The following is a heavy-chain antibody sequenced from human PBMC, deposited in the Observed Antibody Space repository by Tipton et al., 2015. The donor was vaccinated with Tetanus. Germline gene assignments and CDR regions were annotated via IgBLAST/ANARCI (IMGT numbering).Heavy chain of an antibody. CDR3: AKGPGDYGFWYFDL. Sequence: AVSGFTFSSYAMSWVRQAPGKGLEWVSAISGSGGSTYYADSVKGRFTISRDNSKNTLYLQMNSLRAEDTAVYYCAKGPGDYGFWYFDLWGRGTLVTVSS. J-gene: IGHJ2*01. CDR2: ISGSGGST. D-gene: IGHD4-17*01. CDR1: GFTFSSYA. V-gene: IGHV3-23*01.